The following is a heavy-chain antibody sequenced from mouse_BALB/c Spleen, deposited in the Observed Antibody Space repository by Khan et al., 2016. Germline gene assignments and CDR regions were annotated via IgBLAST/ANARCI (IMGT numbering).Heavy chain of an antibody. CDR3: ARGVDGYFDV. J-gene: IGHJ1*01. Sequence: IQLVQSGPELKKPGETVKISCKASGYTFTDYSMHWVKQAPGKGLKWMGWINTETGEPTYADDFKGRFAFSLETSASTAYLQINNLKNEDTATXFCARGVDGYFDVWGAGTTVTVSS. V-gene: IGHV9-2-1*01. CDR1: GYTFTDYS. D-gene: IGHD1-1*02. CDR2: INTETGEP.